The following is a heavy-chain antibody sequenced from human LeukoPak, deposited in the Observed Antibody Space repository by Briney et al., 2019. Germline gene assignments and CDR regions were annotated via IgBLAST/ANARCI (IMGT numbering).Heavy chain of an antibody. CDR2: IYYSGST. CDR1: GGSISSDY. CDR3: ARCTSGWSTFDY. D-gene: IGHD6-19*01. J-gene: IGHJ4*02. V-gene: IGHV4-59*08. Sequence: KPSETLSLTCTVSGGSISSDYWSWIRQPPGKGLEWIGYIYYSGSTNYDPSLKSRVTISVDTSKYQFSLKLSSLTAADTAVYYCARCTSGWSTFDYWGQGTLVTVSS.